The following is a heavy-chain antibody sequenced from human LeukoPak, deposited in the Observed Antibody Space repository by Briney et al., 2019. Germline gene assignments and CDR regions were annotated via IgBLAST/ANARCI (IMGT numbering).Heavy chain of an antibody. Sequence: ASVKVSCKASGYTFATYDINWVRQATGQGLEWMGWMNPSSGNTGYAQKFQGRVTMTTDTSTSTAYMELRSLRSDDTAVYYCARGRGLPLSGDDWGQGTLVTVSS. D-gene: IGHD7-27*01. CDR1: GYTFATYD. V-gene: IGHV1-8*02. CDR3: ARGRGLPLSGDD. CDR2: MNPSSGNT. J-gene: IGHJ4*02.